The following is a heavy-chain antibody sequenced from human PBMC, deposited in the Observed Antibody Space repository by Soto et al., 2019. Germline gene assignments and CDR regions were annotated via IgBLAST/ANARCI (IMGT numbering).Heavy chain of an antibody. CDR1: AGSMITYY. CDR2: IYYAGST. CDR3: ARRIVATETFDY. Sequence: QVRLQESGPGLVKPSETLSLTCTDYAGSMITYYWSWIRQPPGRGLEWISFIYYAGSTKYNPSLNCRVTISVDTSKNQFSLTVTSVTAADTAVYYCARRIVATETFDYWGQGTLVTVSS. V-gene: IGHV4-59*08. J-gene: IGHJ4*02. D-gene: IGHD5-12*01.